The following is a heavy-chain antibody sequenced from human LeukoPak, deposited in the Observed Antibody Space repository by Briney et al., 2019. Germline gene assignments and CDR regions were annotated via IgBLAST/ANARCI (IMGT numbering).Heavy chain of an antibody. D-gene: IGHD2-15*01. CDR3: ARQTPNQYGMDV. V-gene: IGHV5-51*01. J-gene: IGHJ6*04. Sequence: GESLKISCVGFEYRFTSYWIGWVRQMPGKGPEWMGIIHPGDSNIRYSPSFQGQITISADKSISTAYLQWSSLKASDTAMYYCARQTPNQYGMDVWGTGTTVTVSS. CDR2: IHPGDSNI. CDR1: EYRFTSYW.